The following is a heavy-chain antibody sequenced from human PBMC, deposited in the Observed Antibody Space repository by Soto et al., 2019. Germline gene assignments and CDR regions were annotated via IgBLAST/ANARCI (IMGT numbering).Heavy chain of an antibody. CDR2: IWYDGSNK. V-gene: IGHV3-33*01. CDR3: ASERSVPIVGATRADYDYYYGMDV. J-gene: IGHJ6*02. CDR1: GFTFSSYG. Sequence: QVQLVESGGGVVQPGRSLRLSCAASGFTFSSYGMHWVRQAPGKGLEWVSVIWYDGSNKYYADSVKGRFTISRDNSKNTMYLQMNSLRVEDTAVDYCASERSVPIVGATRADYDYYYGMDVWGHGTTVTVSS. D-gene: IGHD1-26*01.